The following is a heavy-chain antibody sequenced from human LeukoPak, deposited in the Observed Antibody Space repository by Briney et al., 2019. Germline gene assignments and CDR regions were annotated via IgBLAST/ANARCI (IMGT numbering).Heavy chain of an antibody. CDR3: AREGLRNVHNPLGY. CDR2: SKESEKT. Sequence: PSETLSLTCAVYGGFLSGYYWSLIRQPPGEGLELVGISKESEKTNYQPSLKSRVTISIDTSKNPFSLELSFLTGADTAVYYCAREGLRNVHNPLGYWGQGTLVTVSS. CDR1: GGFLSGYY. J-gene: IGHJ4*02. V-gene: IGHV4-34*01. D-gene: IGHD5-24*01.